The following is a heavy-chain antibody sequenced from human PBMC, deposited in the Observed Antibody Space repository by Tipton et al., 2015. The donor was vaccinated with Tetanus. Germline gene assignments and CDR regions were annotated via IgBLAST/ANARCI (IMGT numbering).Heavy chain of an antibody. CDR1: GGSFSGYY. CDR2: ISHSGTT. Sequence: LSLTCAVYGGSFSGYYWSWIRQTPGKGLEWIGDISHSGTTAYNPSLKSRVSMSVDASNNQFSLMLSSVTAADTGIYYCARDITVYGVDAWGQGTTVTVSS. V-gene: IGHV4-34*01. D-gene: IGHD3-3*01. J-gene: IGHJ6*02. CDR3: ARDITVYGVDA.